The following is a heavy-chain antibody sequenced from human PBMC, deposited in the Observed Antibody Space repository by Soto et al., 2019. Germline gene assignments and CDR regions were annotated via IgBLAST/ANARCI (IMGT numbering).Heavy chain of an antibody. Sequence: SVKVSCKASGYTFTSYGISWVRQAPGQGLEWMGWISAYNDNINYAQKLQGRVTMTTDTSTSTAYMELRSLRSDDTAVYFCARDQVGATGDYWGQGTLVTVSS. V-gene: IGHV1-18*01. J-gene: IGHJ4*02. CDR1: GYTFTSYG. CDR2: ISAYNDNI. D-gene: IGHD1-26*01. CDR3: ARDQVGATGDY.